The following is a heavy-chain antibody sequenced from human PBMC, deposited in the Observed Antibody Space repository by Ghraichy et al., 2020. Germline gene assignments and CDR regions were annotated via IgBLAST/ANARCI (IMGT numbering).Heavy chain of an antibody. CDR1: GGSISSSSYY. Sequence: SETLSLTCTVSGGSISSSSYYWGWIRQPPGKGLEWIGSIYYSGSTYYNPSLKSRVTISVDTSKNQFSLKLSSVTAADTAVYYCARIVVVAAYYYYYYGMDVWGQGTTVTVSS. CDR3: ARIVVVAAYYYYYYGMDV. V-gene: IGHV4-39*01. D-gene: IGHD2-15*01. J-gene: IGHJ6*02. CDR2: IYYSGST.